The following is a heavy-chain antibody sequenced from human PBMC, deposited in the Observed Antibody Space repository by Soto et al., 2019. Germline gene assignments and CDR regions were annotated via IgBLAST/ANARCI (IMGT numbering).Heavy chain of an antibody. CDR2: ISYDGSNK. J-gene: IGHJ4*02. CDR3: TTAPDGDVGATTPLDY. Sequence: GGSLRLSCAASGFTFSSYGMHWVRQAPGKGLEWVAVISYDGSNKYYADSVKGRFTISRDNSKNTLYLQMNSLKTEDTAVYYCTTAPDGDVGATTPLDYWGQGTLVTVSS. D-gene: IGHD1-26*01. V-gene: IGHV3-30*03. CDR1: GFTFSSYG.